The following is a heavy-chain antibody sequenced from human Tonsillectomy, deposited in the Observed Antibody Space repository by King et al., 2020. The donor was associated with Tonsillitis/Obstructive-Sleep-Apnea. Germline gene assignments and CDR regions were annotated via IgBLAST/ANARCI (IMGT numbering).Heavy chain of an antibody. CDR2: IFSNDEK. V-gene: IGHV2-26*01. CDR3: ARQLDPQPGYFYYYMDV. J-gene: IGHJ6*03. Sequence: TLKESGPVLVKPTETLTLTCTVSGFSLSNARMGVSWIRQPPGKALEWLAHIFSNDEKSYTTSLKSRLTISKDTTKSQVVLTMTNMDPVDKATYYCARQLDPQPGYFYYYMDVWGKGTTVIVSS. D-gene: IGHD1-1*01. CDR1: GFSLSNARMG.